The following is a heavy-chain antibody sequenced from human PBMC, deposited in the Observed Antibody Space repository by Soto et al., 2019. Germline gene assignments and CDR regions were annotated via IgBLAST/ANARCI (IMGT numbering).Heavy chain of an antibody. J-gene: IGHJ4*02. Sequence: SETLSLTGDVSAGSIDNSHSFWAWVRQPPGRGLEFLGSVYYSGGTYYKPSLKSRFTVSVDTYNIQVSLRVTPVTVVQTAMYYCVRVVEAATRHTDFDSLGQGIVVTVCS. V-gene: IGHV4-39*07. CDR2: VYYSGGT. CDR3: VRVVEAATRHTDFDS. CDR1: AGSIDNSHSF. D-gene: IGHD2-15*01.